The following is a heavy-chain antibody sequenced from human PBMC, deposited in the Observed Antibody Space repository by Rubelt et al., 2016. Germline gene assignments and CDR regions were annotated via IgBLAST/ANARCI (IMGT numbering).Heavy chain of an antibody. D-gene: IGHD6-19*01. CDR1: GYTFTGYY. CDR2: INPSGGST. Sequence: ASGYTFTGYYMHWVRQAPGQGLEWMGIINPSGGSTSYAQKFQGRVTMTRDTSTSTVYMELSSLRSEDTAVYYCARDLGRGPGIAVAGTFDYWGQGTLVTVSS. V-gene: IGHV1-46*03. J-gene: IGHJ4*02. CDR3: ARDLGRGPGIAVAGTFDY.